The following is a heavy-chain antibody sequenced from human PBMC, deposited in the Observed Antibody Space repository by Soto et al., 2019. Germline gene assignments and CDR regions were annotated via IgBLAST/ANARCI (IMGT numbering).Heavy chain of an antibody. CDR1: GFSFSSYW. CDR2: IKQDGSEK. J-gene: IGHJ4*02. D-gene: IGHD3-3*01. CDR3: ARLGYDFCSGYLTEFDY. Sequence: PGWSLRLSCAASGFSFSSYWMSWVRQAPGKGLEWVANIKQDGSEKYYVDSVKGRFTISRDNAKKSLYLQMNSLRAEDTAVYYCARLGYDFCSGYLTEFDYWGQGTLVTVSS. V-gene: IGHV3-7*03.